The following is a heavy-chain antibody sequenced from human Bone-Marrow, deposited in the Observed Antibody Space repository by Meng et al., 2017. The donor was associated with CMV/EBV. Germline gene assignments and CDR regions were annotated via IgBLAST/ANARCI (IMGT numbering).Heavy chain of an antibody. Sequence: GESLKISCAASGFPFSNYAMSWVRQAPGKGLEWVSGVTGGGGSTYYADSVKGRFTISRDNSKNTLYLQMNNLRAKDTATYYCAKYFDLWSSYGSYFDSWGRGTLVTVSS. CDR1: GFPFSNYA. CDR3: AKYFDLWSSYGSYFDS. CDR2: VTGGGGST. J-gene: IGHJ4*02. V-gene: IGHV3-23*01. D-gene: IGHD3-3*01.